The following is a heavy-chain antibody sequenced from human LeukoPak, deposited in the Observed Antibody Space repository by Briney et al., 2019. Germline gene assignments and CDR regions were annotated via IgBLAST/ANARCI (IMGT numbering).Heavy chain of an antibody. CDR3: VRGQATAWGLDY. V-gene: IGHV3-74*01. CDR1: GFAFSTNR. CDR2: ISTDARTI. J-gene: IGHJ4*02. D-gene: IGHD6-13*01. Sequence: AGGSLRLSCAASGFAFSTNRMHWVRQAPGEGLVWVSHISTDARTITYAHFVKRRFTISRDNAKNTLYLQMNSLRAEDTALYYCVRGQATAWGLDYWGQGTLVTVSS.